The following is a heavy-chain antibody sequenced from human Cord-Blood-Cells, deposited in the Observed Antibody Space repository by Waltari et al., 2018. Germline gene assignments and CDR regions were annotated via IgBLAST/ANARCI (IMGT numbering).Heavy chain of an antibody. CDR3: ARDGWEYQLLPLGY. J-gene: IGHJ4*02. CDR1: GYTVTGYY. Sequence: QVQLVQSGAEVKTPGASVTVSCQASGYTVTGYYMHWVRQAPGQGLEWMGRINPNSGGTNYAQKFQGRVTMTRDTSISTAYMELSRLRSDDTAVYYCARDGWEYQLLPLGYWGQGTLVTVSS. CDR2: INPNSGGT. D-gene: IGHD2-2*01. V-gene: IGHV1-2*06.